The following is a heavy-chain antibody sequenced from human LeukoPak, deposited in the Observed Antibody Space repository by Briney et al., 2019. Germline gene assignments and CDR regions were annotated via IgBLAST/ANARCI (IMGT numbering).Heavy chain of an antibody. D-gene: IGHD1-26*01. CDR2: ISSSGSTI. V-gene: IGHV3-48*04. CDR3: ARDLEVVGATTY. CDR1: GFTFSGYS. J-gene: IGHJ4*02. Sequence: PGGSLRLSCTASGFTFSGYSMNWVRQAPGKGLEWVSYISSSGSTIYYADSVKGRFTISRDNAKNSLYLQMNSLRAEDTAVYYCARDLEVVGATTYWGQGTLVTVSS.